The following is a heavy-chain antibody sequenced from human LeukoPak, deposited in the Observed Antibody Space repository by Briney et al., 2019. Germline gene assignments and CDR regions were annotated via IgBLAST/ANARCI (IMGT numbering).Heavy chain of an antibody. D-gene: IGHD4-11*01. Sequence: SETLSLTCTVSGGSISSYYWSWIRQPAGKGLEWIGRFYLSGSTNYNPSLKSRVTMSVDTSKNQFSLRLNSVTAADTAVYYCARDFLLQSEGLFDYWGQGTLVTVSS. CDR3: ARDFLLQSEGLFDY. CDR2: FYLSGST. V-gene: IGHV4-4*07. J-gene: IGHJ4*02. CDR1: GGSISSYY.